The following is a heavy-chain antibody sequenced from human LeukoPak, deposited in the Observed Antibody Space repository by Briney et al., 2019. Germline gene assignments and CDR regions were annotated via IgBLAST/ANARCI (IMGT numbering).Heavy chain of an antibody. D-gene: IGHD5-18*01. J-gene: IGHJ5*02. V-gene: IGHV4-59*01. CDR1: GGSIRGYY. CDR3: ARGVYNYGGHNWFDP. CDR2: IYSSGST. Sequence: SETLSLTCNVSGGSIRGYYWSWIRQPPGKGLEWIGYIYSSGSTNYNPSLKSRVTMSVDTSKNQFSLKVSSVTAADTAVYYCARGVYNYGGHNWFDPWGQGTLVTVSS.